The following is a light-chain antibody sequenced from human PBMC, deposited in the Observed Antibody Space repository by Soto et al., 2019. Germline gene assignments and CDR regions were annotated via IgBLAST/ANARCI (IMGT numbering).Light chain of an antibody. Sequence: QSALTQPASVSGSPGQSITISCTGTSSDVGGYNYVSWYQQHPGKAPKLMIYDVSNRPSGVSNRFSGSKSGNTASLTISGLQAEHEAHYYCCSYTTSSTLIFGGGTKLTVL. J-gene: IGLJ2*01. CDR2: DVS. V-gene: IGLV2-14*01. CDR1: SSDVGGYNY. CDR3: CSYTTSSTLI.